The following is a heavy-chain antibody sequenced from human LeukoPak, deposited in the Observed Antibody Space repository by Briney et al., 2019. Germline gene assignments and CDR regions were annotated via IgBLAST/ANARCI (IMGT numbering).Heavy chain of an antibody. CDR1: GYTFTSYG. J-gene: IGHJ4*02. V-gene: IGHV1-69*05. Sequence: GASVKVSCKASGYTFTSYGISWVRQAPGQGLEWMGGIIPIFGTANYAQKFQGRVTITTDESTSTAYMELSSLRSEDTAVYYCAREIYDCSSTSCYTCYFDYWGQGTLVTVSS. D-gene: IGHD2-2*02. CDR3: AREIYDCSSTSCYTCYFDY. CDR2: IIPIFGTA.